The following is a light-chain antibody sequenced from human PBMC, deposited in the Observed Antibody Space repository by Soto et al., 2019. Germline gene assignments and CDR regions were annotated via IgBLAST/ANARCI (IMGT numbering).Light chain of an antibody. Sequence: SVLTQPASVSGSPGQSITISCTGTSSDVGNFNLVSWYQHHPGIAPKLMIYEDTKRPSGVSNRFSGSKSANTASLTISGLQADDEADYYCSSYTSSSTAVFGGGTKVTVL. CDR3: SSYTSSSTAV. J-gene: IGLJ2*01. CDR1: SSDVGNFNL. V-gene: IGLV2-14*02. CDR2: EDT.